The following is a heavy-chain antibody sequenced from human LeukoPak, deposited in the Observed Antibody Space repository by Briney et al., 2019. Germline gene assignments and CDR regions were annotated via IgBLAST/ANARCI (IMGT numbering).Heavy chain of an antibody. Sequence: PGGSLRLSCAASGFTFSSYWMSWVRQAPGKGLEWVANIKQDGSEKYYVDSVKGRLTISRDNAKNSLYLQMNSLRAEDTAVYYCARVGRTGPRGWFDPWGQGTLVTVSS. CDR3: ARVGRTGPRGWFDP. D-gene: IGHD1-1*01. J-gene: IGHJ5*02. CDR1: GFTFSSYW. CDR2: IKQDGSEK. V-gene: IGHV3-7*01.